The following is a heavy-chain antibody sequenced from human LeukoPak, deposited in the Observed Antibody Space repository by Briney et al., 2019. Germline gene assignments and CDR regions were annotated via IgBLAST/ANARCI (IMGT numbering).Heavy chain of an antibody. CDR3: ARDGHPQSSGWVIDY. J-gene: IGHJ4*02. V-gene: IGHV3-21*01. Sequence: PGGSLRLSCAASGFTFSSYSMNWVRQAPGKGLEWVSSISSSSSYIYYADLVKGRFTISRDNAKNSLYLQMNSLRAEDTAVYYCARDGHPQSSGWVIDYWGQGTLVTVSS. D-gene: IGHD6-19*01. CDR2: ISSSSSYI. CDR1: GFTFSSYS.